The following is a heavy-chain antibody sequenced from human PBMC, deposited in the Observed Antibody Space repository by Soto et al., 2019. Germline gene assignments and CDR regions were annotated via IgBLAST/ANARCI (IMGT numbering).Heavy chain of an antibody. V-gene: IGHV4-31*03. CDR3: ARAVVVAATHYYYYYYMDV. Sequence: SETLSLTCSVSGGSISSGGYWSWIRQFPGKGLEWIGYIHDTGSTYYNPSLKSRVSISLDRSENHFSLRLTSVTAADTAVYYCARAVVVAATHYYYYYYMDVWGKGTTVTVSS. D-gene: IGHD2-15*01. CDR1: GGSISSGGY. J-gene: IGHJ6*03. CDR2: IHDTGST.